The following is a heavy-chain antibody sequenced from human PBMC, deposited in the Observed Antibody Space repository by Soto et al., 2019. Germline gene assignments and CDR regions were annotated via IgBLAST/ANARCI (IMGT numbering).Heavy chain of an antibody. V-gene: IGHV4-39*01. J-gene: IGHJ4*02. D-gene: IGHD5-18*01. CDR3: VSGYPWVGFDY. Sequence: AXXTLSLTCAVSCGSISSGGYSWGWIRQPPGKGLEWIRXIYYSXRTSHNKSLKXXVTISADXXTNQVSLKMSSVTAADTAVYICVSGYPWVGFDYWGQGTLVTVSS. CDR1: CGSISSGGYS. CDR2: IYYSXRT.